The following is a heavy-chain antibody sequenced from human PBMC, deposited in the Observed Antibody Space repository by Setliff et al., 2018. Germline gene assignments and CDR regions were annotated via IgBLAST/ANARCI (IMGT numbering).Heavy chain of an antibody. CDR2: MNPNSGNT. D-gene: IGHD3-3*01. Sequence: GASVKVSCKASGYTFTSYDINWVRQATGQGLEWMGWMNPNSGNTGYAQKFQGRVTMTRNTSISTAYMELSSLRSEDTAVYYCARPLSQFWSGYHTAAFDIWGQGTMGT. CDR1: GYTFTSYD. CDR3: ARPLSQFWSGYHTAAFDI. V-gene: IGHV1-8*02. J-gene: IGHJ3*02.